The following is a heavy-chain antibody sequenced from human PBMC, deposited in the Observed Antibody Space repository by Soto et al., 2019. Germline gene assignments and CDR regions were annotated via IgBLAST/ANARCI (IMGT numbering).Heavy chain of an antibody. CDR1: GYTFTSYG. V-gene: IGHV1-18*01. CDR3: ARHTPLGYCSTTSCYLTHYYYYGMDV. CDR2: ISAYNGNT. J-gene: IGHJ6*02. Sequence: QVQLVQSGAEVKKPGASVKVSCKASGYTFTSYGIIWVRQAPGQGLEWMGWISAYNGNTNYAQKLQGRVTMTTDTSTSTAYMELRSLRSDDTAVYYCARHTPLGYCSTTSCYLTHYYYYGMDVWGQGTTVTVSS. D-gene: IGHD2-2*01.